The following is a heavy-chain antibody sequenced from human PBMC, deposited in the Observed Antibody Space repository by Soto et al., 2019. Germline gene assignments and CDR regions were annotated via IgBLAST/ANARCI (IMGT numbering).Heavy chain of an antibody. CDR1: RFTLSIYA. CDR3: ARGMLYYYYYMAV. D-gene: IGHD3-10*02. CDR2: ISSNGGTT. V-gene: IGHV3-64*01. J-gene: IGHJ6*03. Sequence: GFLRLSCAASRFTLSIYAVHWVSPAQGKGLEYVSTISSNGGTTYYANSVKGRFTISRHNSKNTLYLQMGSLRAEAMAVYYYARGMLYYYYYMAVWGKGTTVTVSS.